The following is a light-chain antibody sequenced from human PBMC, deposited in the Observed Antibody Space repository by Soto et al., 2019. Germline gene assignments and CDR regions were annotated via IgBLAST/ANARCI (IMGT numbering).Light chain of an antibody. CDR1: SSDVGGYNY. Sequence: QSVLTQPASVSGSPGQSITISCTGTSSDVGGYNYVSWYQQHPGKAPKLMIYDVSNRPSGVSNRFSGSKSGNTAFLTISGLQAEDEADYYCSSYTSSSTLNYVFGTGTKVTVL. V-gene: IGLV2-14*01. J-gene: IGLJ1*01. CDR2: DVS. CDR3: SSYTSSSTLNYV.